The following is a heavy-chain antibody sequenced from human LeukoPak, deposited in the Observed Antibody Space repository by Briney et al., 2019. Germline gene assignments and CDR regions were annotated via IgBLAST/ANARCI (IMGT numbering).Heavy chain of an antibody. D-gene: IGHD5-18*01. J-gene: IGHJ3*02. CDR2: IVVGSGNT. CDR3: AAGYSYGYKAFDI. Sequence: TSVKVSCKASGFTFTSSAMQWVRQARGQRLEWIGWIVVGSGNTNYAQKFQERVTITRDMSTSTAYMELSSLRSEDTAVYYCAAGYSYGYKAFDIWGQGTTVTVS. V-gene: IGHV1-58*02. CDR1: GFTFTSSA.